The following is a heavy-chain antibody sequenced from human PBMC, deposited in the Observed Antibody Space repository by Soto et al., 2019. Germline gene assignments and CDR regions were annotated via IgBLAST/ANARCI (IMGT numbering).Heavy chain of an antibody. CDR2: ISSEGRTT. Sequence: GGSLRLSCSASGFTFSSYAMHWVRQAPGKGLEYVSSISSEGRTTYYADSVKGRFTISRDNSKNTLNLQMSNLRAEDTALYYCAKLTAAWGQGTLVTVSS. CDR1: GFTFSSYA. V-gene: IGHV3-64D*06. J-gene: IGHJ4*02. CDR3: AKLTAA. D-gene: IGHD6-13*01.